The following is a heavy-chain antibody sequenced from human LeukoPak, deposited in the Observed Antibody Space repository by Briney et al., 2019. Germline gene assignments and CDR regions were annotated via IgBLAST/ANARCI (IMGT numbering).Heavy chain of an antibody. CDR3: AGFFYDNSNDAFDI. D-gene: IGHD3-22*01. J-gene: IGHJ3*02. V-gene: IGHV1-69*13. CDR1: GGTFSNYDFTFTSYA. CDR2: IISIYGRA. Sequence: SVKVSCKASGGTFSNYDFTFTSYAISWVRQAPGQGLEWMGGIISIYGRADYPQKFQGRVTITADESTRTVTMQLSSVRSEDTAVYYCAGFFYDNSNDAFDIWGQGTVVTVS.